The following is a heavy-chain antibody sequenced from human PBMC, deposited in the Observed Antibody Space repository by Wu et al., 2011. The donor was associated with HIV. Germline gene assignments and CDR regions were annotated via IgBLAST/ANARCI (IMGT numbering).Heavy chain of an antibody. CDR3: ARAPREVGVITTSVGYYIDY. J-gene: IGHJ4*02. D-gene: IGHD3-22*01. Sequence: XGAGGEEAWASVKVSCKASGYTFTNYGISWVRQALDKGLSGWDGSALTMVTQTMHRSSQGRVTMTTDTSTSTAYMELRSLRSDDTAVYYCARAPREVGVITTSVGYYIDYWGQGTLVTVSS. V-gene: IGHV1-18*01. CDR2: SALTMVT. CDR1: GYTFTNYG.